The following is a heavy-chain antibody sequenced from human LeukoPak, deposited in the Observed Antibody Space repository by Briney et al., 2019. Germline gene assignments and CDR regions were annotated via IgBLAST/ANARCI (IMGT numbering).Heavy chain of an antibody. D-gene: IGHD3-3*01. CDR1: GYSISSAYC. V-gene: IGHV4-38-2*02. CDR3: ARDSDFSYTDV. J-gene: IGHJ6*03. Sequence: SETLSLTCTVSGYSISSAYCWGWIRQPPGKGLEWVGSLYHIGSTYYNPSLKSRVTISVDTSKNQFSLKLSSVTAADTAVYYCARDSDFSYTDVWGKGTTVTVSS. CDR2: LYHIGST.